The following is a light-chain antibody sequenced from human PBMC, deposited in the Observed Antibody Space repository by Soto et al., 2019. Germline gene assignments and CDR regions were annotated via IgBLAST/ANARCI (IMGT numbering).Light chain of an antibody. CDR2: DAS. J-gene: IGKJ1*01. Sequence: EIVLTQSPATLSLSPGERATLSCRASQSVSGYLAWYQQKPGQAPRLLIYDASKGATGIPARFSGSGFGTDFTLTISRLEPEDFAVYYCQQYGSSGTFGQGTKV. CDR1: QSVSGY. CDR3: QQYGSSGT. V-gene: IGKV3-11*01.